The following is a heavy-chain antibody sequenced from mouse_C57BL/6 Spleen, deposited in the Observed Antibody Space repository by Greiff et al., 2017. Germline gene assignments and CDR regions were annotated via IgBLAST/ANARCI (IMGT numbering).Heavy chain of an antibody. J-gene: IGHJ3*01. D-gene: IGHD2-3*01. CDR3: ARGGYDAFAY. Sequence: QVQLQQPGAELVKPGASVKVSCKASGYTFTSYWMHWVKPRPGKGLEWIGRINPSYSDTNYNQKFKGKATLTVDKSSSTADMQFSYLTSEDSAVYYCARGGYDAFAYWGQGTLVTVSA. CDR1: GYTFTSYW. CDR2: INPSYSDT. V-gene: IGHV1-74*01.